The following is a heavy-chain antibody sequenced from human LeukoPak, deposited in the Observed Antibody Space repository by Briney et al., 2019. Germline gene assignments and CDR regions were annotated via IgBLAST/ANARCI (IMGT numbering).Heavy chain of an antibody. D-gene: IGHD6-13*01. J-gene: IGHJ4*02. Sequence: ASVKVSCKVSGYTLTELSMHWVRQAPGKGLEWMGGFDPEDGETFYAQKFQGRVTMTEDTSTDTAYMELSSLRSEDTAVYYCATPRKGIAAAVLGDYFDYWGQGTLGTVSS. CDR1: GYTLTELS. CDR2: FDPEDGET. V-gene: IGHV1-24*01. CDR3: ATPRKGIAAAVLGDYFDY.